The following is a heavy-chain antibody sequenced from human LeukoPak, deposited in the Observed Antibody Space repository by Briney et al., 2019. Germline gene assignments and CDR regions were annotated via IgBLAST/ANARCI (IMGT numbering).Heavy chain of an antibody. D-gene: IGHD6-13*01. CDR1: GGSISSGGYY. CDR2: IYHSGST. J-gene: IGHJ5*02. V-gene: IGHV4-30-2*01. Sequence: SETLSLTCTVSGGSISSGGYYWSWIRQPPGKGLEWIGYIYHSGSTYYNPSLKSRVTISVDRSKNQFSLKLSSVTAADTAVYYCARVIPQRIAAAANWFDPWGQGTLVTVSS. CDR3: ARVIPQRIAAAANWFDP.